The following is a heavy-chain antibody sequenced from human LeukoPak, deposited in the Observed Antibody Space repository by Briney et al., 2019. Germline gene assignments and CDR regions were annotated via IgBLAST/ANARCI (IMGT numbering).Heavy chain of an antibody. CDR2: IKSKTDGGTT. D-gene: IGHD3-22*01. CDR1: GFTFSNAW. J-gene: IGHJ4*02. Sequence: GGSLRLSCAASGFTFSNAWMSWVRQAPGKGLEWVGRIKSKTDGGTTDYAALVKGRFTISRDDSKNTLYLQMNSLKTEDTAVYYCTTVDYDSSGYFPFDYWGQGTLVTVSS. V-gene: IGHV3-15*01. CDR3: TTVDYDSSGYFPFDY.